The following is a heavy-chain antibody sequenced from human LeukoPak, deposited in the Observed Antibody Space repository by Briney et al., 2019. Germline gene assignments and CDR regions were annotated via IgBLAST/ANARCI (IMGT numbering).Heavy chain of an antibody. V-gene: IGHV3-23*01. J-gene: IGHJ4*02. CDR2: ISGSGNST. Sequence: GSLRLSCAASGFTFSSYAMSWVRQAPGKGLEWVSLISGSGNSTYYADSVKGRFTISRDNSKNTLYLQMSSLRAEDTAVYYCAKGLTYSGINFDYWGQGTLVTVSS. D-gene: IGHD3-10*01. CDR3: AKGLTYSGINFDY. CDR1: GFTFSSYA.